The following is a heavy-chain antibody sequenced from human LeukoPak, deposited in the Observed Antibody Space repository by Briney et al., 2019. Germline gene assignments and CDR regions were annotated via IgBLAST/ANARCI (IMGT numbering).Heavy chain of an antibody. CDR2: IYYSGST. J-gene: IGHJ4*02. Sequence: SETLSLTCTVSGGSISSYYCSWIRQPPGKGLEWIGYIYYSGSTNYNPSLKSRVTISVDTSKNQFSLKLSSVTAADTAVYYCARGGWSLDYWGQGTLVTVSS. CDR3: ARGGWSLDY. V-gene: IGHV4-59*08. CDR1: GGSISSYY. D-gene: IGHD6-19*01.